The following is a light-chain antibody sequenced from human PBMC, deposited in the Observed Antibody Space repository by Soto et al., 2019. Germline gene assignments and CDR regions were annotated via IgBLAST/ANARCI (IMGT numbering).Light chain of an antibody. CDR3: QQSYSTWT. V-gene: IGKV1-39*01. CDR1: QSISSY. J-gene: IGKJ1*01. Sequence: DIQMTQSPSSLSASVGDRVTITCRASQSISSYLNWYQQKPGKAPKLLIYAASSLQSGVPSRFSGNGSGTDFTLTISSLQPEDFATYYCQQSYSTWTFGQGTKVEIK. CDR2: AAS.